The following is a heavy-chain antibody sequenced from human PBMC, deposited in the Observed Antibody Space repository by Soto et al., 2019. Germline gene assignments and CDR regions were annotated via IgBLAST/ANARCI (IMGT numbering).Heavy chain of an antibody. Sequence: PGGSLRLSCAASGFTFSSYAMSWVRQAPGKGLEWVSAISGSGGSTYYADSAKGRFTISRDNSKNTLYLQMNSLRAEDTAVYYCAKDPNYGDLSDYWGQGTLVTVSS. J-gene: IGHJ4*02. CDR3: AKDPNYGDLSDY. CDR2: ISGSGGST. CDR1: GFTFSSYA. V-gene: IGHV3-23*01. D-gene: IGHD4-17*01.